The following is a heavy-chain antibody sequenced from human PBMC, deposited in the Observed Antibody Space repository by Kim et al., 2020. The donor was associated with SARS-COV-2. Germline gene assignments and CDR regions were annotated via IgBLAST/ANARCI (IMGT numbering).Heavy chain of an antibody. V-gene: IGHV1-3*01. J-gene: IGHJ3*02. CDR3: AGLWLATNLNDAIDI. Sequence: ASVKVSCKASGYTFTSYAMNWVRQAPGQRLEWMGWINASNGNTKYSQKFQGRVTITRDTSASTAYMELSSLRSEDTAVYYCAGLWLATNLNDAIDICGEGTMFTVSS. D-gene: IGHD2-21*01. CDR2: INASNGNT. CDR1: GYTFTSYA.